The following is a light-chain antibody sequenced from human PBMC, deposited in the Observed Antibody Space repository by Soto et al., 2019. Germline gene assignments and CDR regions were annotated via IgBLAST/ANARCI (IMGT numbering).Light chain of an antibody. CDR2: DTR. J-gene: IGLJ3*02. CDR1: TGAVTSGLY. CDR3: LLSYSGVWV. V-gene: IGLV7-46*01. Sequence: QAVVTQEPSLTVSPGGTVTLTCGSSTGAVTSGLYPNWIQQKPGQAPRTLIFDTRNKHSWTPARFSGSLLGGTAALTLSGAQPEDEADYYCLLSYSGVWVFGGGTKVTVL.